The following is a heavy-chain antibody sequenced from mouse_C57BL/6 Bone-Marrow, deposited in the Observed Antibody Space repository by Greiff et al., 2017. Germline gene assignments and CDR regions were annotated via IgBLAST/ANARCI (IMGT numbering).Heavy chain of an antibody. CDR3: ITHCDGSSYYWYFDV. V-gene: IGHV2-9-1*01. CDR2: IWTGGGT. CDR1: GFSLTSYA. Sequence: VKGVESGPGLVAPSQSLSITCTVSGFSLTSYAISWVRQTPGKGLEWLGVIWTGGGTNYNSALKYRLSTSQDNSKSQVFLKMNSLQTDDTARYYGITHCDGSSYYWYFDVWGTGTTVTVSS. J-gene: IGHJ1*03. D-gene: IGHD1-1*01.